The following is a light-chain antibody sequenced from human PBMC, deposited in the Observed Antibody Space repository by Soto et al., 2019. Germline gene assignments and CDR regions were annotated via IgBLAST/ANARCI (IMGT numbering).Light chain of an antibody. V-gene: IGKV1-33*01. CDR2: EAS. CDR3: PQCDYFIT. J-gene: IGKJ4*01. CDR1: QDIKNY. Sequence: DIQMTQSPSSLSASVGDRVTITCQASQDIKNYLNWYQQKPGKAPRLLIYEASNLETGVPSRFSGSGSCRSFTCTISSLPPEDIATYYWPQCDYFITFGGATRIEIK.